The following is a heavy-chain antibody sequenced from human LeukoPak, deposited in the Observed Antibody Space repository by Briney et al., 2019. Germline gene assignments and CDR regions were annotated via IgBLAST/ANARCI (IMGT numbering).Heavy chain of an antibody. CDR1: GYTFTSYY. CDR2: INPSGGST. V-gene: IGHV1-46*01. CDR3: ARDFSRYSSSWYVSAFYNYMDV. D-gene: IGHD6-13*01. Sequence: ASVKVSCKASGYTFTSYYMHWVRQAPGQGLEWMGIINPSGGSTSYAQKFQGRVTMTRDMSTGTVYMELSSLRSEDTAVYYCARDFSRYSSSWYVSAFYNYMDVWXXXTXVTIS. J-gene: IGHJ6*03.